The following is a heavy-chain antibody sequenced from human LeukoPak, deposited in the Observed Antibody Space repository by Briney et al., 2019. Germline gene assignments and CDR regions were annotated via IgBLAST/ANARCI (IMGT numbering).Heavy chain of an antibody. CDR2: ISWNSGSI. D-gene: IGHD4-23*01. V-gene: IGHV3-9*01. CDR1: GFTFDDYA. J-gene: IGHJ4*02. CDR3: ARRAGGYSHPYDY. Sequence: GGSLRLSCAASGFTFDDYAMHWVRQAPGKGLEWVSGISWNSGSIGYADSVKGRFTIPRDNSKNTLYLQMNSLRAEDTAVYYCARRAGGYSHPYDYWGQGILVTVSS.